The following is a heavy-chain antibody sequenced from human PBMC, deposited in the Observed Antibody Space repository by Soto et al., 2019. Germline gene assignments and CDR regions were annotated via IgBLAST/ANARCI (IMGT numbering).Heavy chain of an antibody. D-gene: IGHD2-15*01. CDR1: EGTFSSYA. V-gene: IGHV1-69*01. CDR3: ARDYCSGGSCYYTEGGAGSWFDP. Sequence: QVQLVQSGAEVKKPGSSVKVSCKASEGTFSSYAISWVRQAPGQGLEWMGGIIPIFGTANYAQKFQGRVTITADESTSTAYMELSSLRSEDTAVYYCARDYCSGGSCYYTEGGAGSWFDPWGQGTLVTVSS. J-gene: IGHJ5*02. CDR2: IIPIFGTA.